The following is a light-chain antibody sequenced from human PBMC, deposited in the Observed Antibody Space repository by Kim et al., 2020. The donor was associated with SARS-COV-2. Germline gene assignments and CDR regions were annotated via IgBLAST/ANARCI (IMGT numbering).Light chain of an antibody. Sequence: ASVGDRVTITCRASQSISNWLAWYQQKPGKAPKLLIYDASSLGSGVPSRISGSGSGTEFTLAISSLQSNDFATYYCQQYNSYPLTFGGGTKVDIK. CDR1: QSISNW. V-gene: IGKV1-5*01. J-gene: IGKJ4*01. CDR2: DAS. CDR3: QQYNSYPLT.